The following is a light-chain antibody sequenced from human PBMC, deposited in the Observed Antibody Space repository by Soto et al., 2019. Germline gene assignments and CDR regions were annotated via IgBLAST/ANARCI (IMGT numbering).Light chain of an antibody. CDR2: DAS. J-gene: IGKJ5*01. CDR3: QQRSNWPT. V-gene: IGKV3-11*01. Sequence: EIVLTQSPATLSLSPGERATLSCRASQSVSSYLAWYQQKPGQAPRLLIYDASNRATGIPARFSGSGSGTDFNLTISSLEPEDFAVYYCQQRSNWPTCGQGTRLEIK. CDR1: QSVSSY.